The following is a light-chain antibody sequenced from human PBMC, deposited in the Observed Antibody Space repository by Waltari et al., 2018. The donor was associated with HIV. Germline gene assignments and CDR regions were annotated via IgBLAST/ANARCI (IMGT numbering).Light chain of an antibody. J-gene: IGKJ2*01. Sequence: DIQMTHSSSSQSASVGASVTITWQASQDTRNSLNWYHQRPGNAPKLLIYDVFNLETGVPARFSGRGSGTRCTLTSNNVQPEDVGTYYCQQYVDVPYTFGQGTKLGIK. CDR3: QQYVDVPYT. V-gene: IGKV1-33*01. CDR2: DVF. CDR1: QDTRNS.